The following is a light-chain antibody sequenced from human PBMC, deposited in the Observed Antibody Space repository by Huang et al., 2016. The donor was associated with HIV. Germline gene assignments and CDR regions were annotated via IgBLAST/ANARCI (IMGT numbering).Light chain of an antibody. CDR3: QQSYSTRLT. CDR1: QSISSY. CDR2: AAS. Sequence: DIQMTQSPSSLSASVGDRVTITWRASQSISSYLNGYQQKPGKAPKLLIYAASSLQSVVASRVSGSGSGTDFTLTVSNLQPEDFAACYCQQSYSTRLTCGRGTGVGIK. J-gene: IGKJ4*02. V-gene: IGKV1-39*01.